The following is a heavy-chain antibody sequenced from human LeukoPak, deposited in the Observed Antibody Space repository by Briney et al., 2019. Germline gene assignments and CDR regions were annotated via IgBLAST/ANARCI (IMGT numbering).Heavy chain of an antibody. CDR2: IWYDGSNK. CDR3: AKRRYSGSYSSLGVYFDY. CDR1: GFTFSSYG. D-gene: IGHD1-26*01. V-gene: IGHV3-33*06. Sequence: GGSLRLSCAASGFTFSSYGMHWVRQAPGKGLEWVAVIWYDGSNKYYADSVKGRFTISRDNSKNTLYLQMNSLRAEDTAVYYCAKRRYSGSYSSLGVYFDYWGQGTLVTVSS. J-gene: IGHJ4*02.